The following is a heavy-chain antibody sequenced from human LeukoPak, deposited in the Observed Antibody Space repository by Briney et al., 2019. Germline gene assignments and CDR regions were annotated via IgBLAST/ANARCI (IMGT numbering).Heavy chain of an antibody. CDR3: ARDYSGEWEQVTGWWFDP. D-gene: IGHD3-16*01. V-gene: IGHV1-46*01. J-gene: IGHJ5*02. CDR2: INPSGDGR. CDR1: GYTFGTHW. Sequence: ASVKASCKASGYTFGTHWMHWVRQAPGQGLEWMGIINPSGDGRLYAQKFQGRVTVTRDMSTRTVYMELSDLRPEDTAVYYCARDYSGEWEQVTGWWFDPWGQGTLVIVSS.